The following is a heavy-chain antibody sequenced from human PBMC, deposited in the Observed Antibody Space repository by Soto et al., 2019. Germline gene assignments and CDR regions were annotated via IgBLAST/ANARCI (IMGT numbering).Heavy chain of an antibody. D-gene: IGHD6-6*01. CDR1: GFTFSSYS. J-gene: IGHJ5*02. CDR2: ISSSSSTI. Sequence: EVQLVESGGGLVQPGGSLRLSCAASGFTFSSYSMNWVRQAPGKGLEWVSYISSSSSTIYYADSVKGRFTISRDNAKNSLYLQMNSLRAEDTAVYYCAGDKSGAARNWFDPWGQGTLVTVSS. V-gene: IGHV3-48*01. CDR3: AGDKSGAARNWFDP.